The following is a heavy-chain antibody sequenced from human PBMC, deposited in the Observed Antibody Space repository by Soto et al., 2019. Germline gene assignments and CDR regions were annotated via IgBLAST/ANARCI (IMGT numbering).Heavy chain of an antibody. D-gene: IGHD3-3*01. J-gene: IGHJ6*02. CDR2: IWYDGSKK. CDR3: SRAASYYSLWSGYYPSRNGMDV. CDR1: GFTFSSFG. Sequence: QVQVVESGGGVVQPGRSLRLSCAASGFTFSSFGMHWVRQAPGKGLEWVSLIWYDGSKKSYGDSVKGRFTISRDNSRNTVYLQLNSLIADDTAVYYCSRAASYYSLWSGYYPSRNGMDVWGQGTTVTVSS. V-gene: IGHV3-33*01.